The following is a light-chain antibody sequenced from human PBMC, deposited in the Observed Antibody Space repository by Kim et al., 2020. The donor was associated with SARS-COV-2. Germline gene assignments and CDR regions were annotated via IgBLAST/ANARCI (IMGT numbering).Light chain of an antibody. Sequence: ISCHRRGGAIGDYYGQWYQRRPGSAPTTVIYENHQRPSGVPDRFSGSIDSSSNSASLTISGLKTEDEADYYCQSYDLATWVFGGGTQLTVL. J-gene: IGLJ3*02. CDR1: GGAIGDYY. V-gene: IGLV6-57*03. CDR3: QSYDLATWV. CDR2: ENH.